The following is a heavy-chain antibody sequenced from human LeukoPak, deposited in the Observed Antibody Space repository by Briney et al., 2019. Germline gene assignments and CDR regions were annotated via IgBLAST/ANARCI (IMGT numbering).Heavy chain of an antibody. D-gene: IGHD2-2*01. J-gene: IGHJ4*02. CDR1: GGSISSSSYY. V-gene: IGHV4-39*01. CDR3: ARQDYCSTNSCSYYFDY. CDR2: MYYSGST. Sequence: PSETLSLTCTVSGGSISSSSYYWGWIRQPPGKGLEWIGSMYYSGSTYYNPSLKSRLTISVDTSKNQFSLKLSSVTAADTAVYYCARQDYCSTNSCSYYFDYWGQGILLTVSS.